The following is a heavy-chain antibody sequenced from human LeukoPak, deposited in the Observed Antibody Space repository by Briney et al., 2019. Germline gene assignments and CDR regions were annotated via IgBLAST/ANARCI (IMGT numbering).Heavy chain of an antibody. CDR1: GLSFSTYD. V-gene: IGHV3-48*01. J-gene: IGHJ4*02. CDR2: IGSSTRTM. CDR3: AKEMDTVVTRDYFDY. Sequence: GGSLRLSCAASGLSFSTYDMTWVRQAPGKGLEWVSYIGSSTRTMYYAESLKGRFTISRDNSKNTLYLQMNSLRAEDTAVYYCAKEMDTVVTRDYFDYWGQGTLVTVSS. D-gene: IGHD4-23*01.